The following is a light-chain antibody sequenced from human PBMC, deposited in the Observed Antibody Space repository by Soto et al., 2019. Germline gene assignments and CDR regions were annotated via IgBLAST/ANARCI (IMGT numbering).Light chain of an antibody. CDR1: QSVSSN. CDR3: QQYNNWPLT. J-gene: IGKJ4*01. V-gene: IGKV3-15*01. CDR2: GAS. Sequence: IVMTQSPATLSVSPGERATLSCRASQSVSSNLAWYQQKPGQAPRLLIYGASTRATGIPARFSGSGSGTEFTLTISSLQPEDFAVYYCQQYNNWPLTFGGGTKV.